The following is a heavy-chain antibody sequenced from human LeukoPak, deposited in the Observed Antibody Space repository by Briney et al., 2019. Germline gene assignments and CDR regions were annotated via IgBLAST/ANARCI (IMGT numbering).Heavy chain of an antibody. CDR3: ARDLGRYNWNYDFDY. CDR2: LNPSGGSS. CDR1: GYTVTSYY. D-gene: IGHD1-7*01. Sequence: ASVKVSCKASGYTVTSYYMHWVRQAPGQGLEWMGILNPSGGSSSYAQKFQGRATLTRATSTSTVYMELSSLRSEDTAVYYCARDLGRYNWNYDFDYWGQGTLVTVSS. V-gene: IGHV1-46*01. J-gene: IGHJ4*02.